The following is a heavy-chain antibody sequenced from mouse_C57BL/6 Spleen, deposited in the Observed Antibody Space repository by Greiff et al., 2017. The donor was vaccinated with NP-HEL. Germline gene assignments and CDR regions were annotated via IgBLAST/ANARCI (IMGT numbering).Heavy chain of an antibody. CDR1: GYSITSGYY. D-gene: IGHD1-1*01. Sequence: VQLQQSGPGLVKPSQSLSLTCSVTGYSITSGYYWNWIRQFPGNKLEWMGYISYDGSNNYNPSLKNRISITRDTSKNQFFLKLNSVTTEDTATYYCARFTTVVARGDFDYWGQGTTLTVSS. CDR2: ISYDGSN. J-gene: IGHJ2*01. CDR3: ARFTTVVARGDFDY. V-gene: IGHV3-6*01.